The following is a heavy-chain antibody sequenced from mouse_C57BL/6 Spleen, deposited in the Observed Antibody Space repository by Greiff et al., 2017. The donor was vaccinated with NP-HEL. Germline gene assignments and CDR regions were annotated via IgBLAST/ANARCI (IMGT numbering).Heavy chain of an antibody. Sequence: QVQLQQPGAELVRPGTSVKLSCKASGYTFPSYWMHWVKQRPGQGLEWIGVIDPSDSYTNYNQKFKGKATLTVDTSSSTAYMQLSSLTSEDSAVYYCAREAGTGLLFDYWGQGTTLTVSS. J-gene: IGHJ2*01. CDR1: GYTFPSYW. CDR3: AREAGTGLLFDY. D-gene: IGHD4-1*01. CDR2: IDPSDSYT. V-gene: IGHV1-59*01.